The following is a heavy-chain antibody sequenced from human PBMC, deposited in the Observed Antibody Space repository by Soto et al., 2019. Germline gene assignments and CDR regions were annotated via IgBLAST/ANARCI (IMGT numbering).Heavy chain of an antibody. CDR2: IYYSGST. CDR1: GGSISSSSYY. V-gene: IGHV4-39*01. Sequence: QLQLQESGPGLVKPSETLSLTCTVSGGSISSSSYYWGWIRQPPGKGLAWTGSIYYSGSTYYNPSLKRQVTISVNTLQKPSSLKLISVTAADTAMYYCARGREFWSGPAANLFDLWGQGTLVSVSS. CDR3: ARGREFWSGPAANLFDL. J-gene: IGHJ5*02. D-gene: IGHD3-3*01.